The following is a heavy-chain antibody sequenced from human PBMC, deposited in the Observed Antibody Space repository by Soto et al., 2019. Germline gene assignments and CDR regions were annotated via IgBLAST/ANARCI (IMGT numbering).Heavy chain of an antibody. V-gene: IGHV3-23*01. CDR3: AKEVVVAAEVEISPFDL. CDR2: IDGSGGDI. Sequence: EVQLLESGGDLVQPGGSLTLSCAASGFTFSSYAMGWVRQAPGTGLEWVSVIDGSGGDISLADSVKGRFTISRDDSKSALFLLMSRLRDEYTCRYYCAKEVVVAAEVEISPFDLWGQGSLGTVSS. D-gene: IGHD2-15*01. CDR1: GFTFSSYA. J-gene: IGHJ4*02.